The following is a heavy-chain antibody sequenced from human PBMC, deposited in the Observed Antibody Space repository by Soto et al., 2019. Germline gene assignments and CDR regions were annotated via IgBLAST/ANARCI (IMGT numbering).Heavy chain of an antibody. D-gene: IGHD6-19*01. V-gene: IGHV4-31*03. CDR1: GGSISSGGYY. Sequence: SETLSLTCTVSGGSISSGGYYWSWIRQHPGKGLEWIGYIYYSGSTYYNPSLKSRVTISVDTSKNQFSLKLSSVTAADTAVYYYAIVGIAVGRGANWFDPWGQGTLVTVSS. CDR2: IYYSGST. CDR3: AIVGIAVGRGANWFDP. J-gene: IGHJ5*02.